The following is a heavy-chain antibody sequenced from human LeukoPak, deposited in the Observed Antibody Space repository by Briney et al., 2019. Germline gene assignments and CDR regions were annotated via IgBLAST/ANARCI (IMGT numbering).Heavy chain of an antibody. CDR3: ARDAGDRLGY. V-gene: IGHV1-2*02. D-gene: IGHD7-27*01. Sequence: GASVKVSCKASGYTFTSYYMHWERQAPGQGLEWMGWVNPNSGGTNYAQKFQGRVTMTRDTSISTAYMEMSRLRSDDTAVYYCARDAGDRLGYWGQGTLVTVSS. J-gene: IGHJ4*02. CDR2: VNPNSGGT. CDR1: GYTFTSYY.